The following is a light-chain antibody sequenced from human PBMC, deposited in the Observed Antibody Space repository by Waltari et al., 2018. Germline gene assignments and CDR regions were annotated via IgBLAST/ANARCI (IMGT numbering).Light chain of an antibody. V-gene: IGLV1-51*01. CDR2: DNN. J-gene: IGLJ2*01. CDR3: GTWDSSLSAGV. Sequence: QPVLTPPPSVPAAPGPNVAISCSGSSPNTVNTSVIWYPQPPGKPPKLLIYDNNKRPPGIPDRFSGSKSGTSATLGITGLQTGDEADYYCGTWDSSLSAGVFGGGTKLTVL. CDR1: SPNTVNTS.